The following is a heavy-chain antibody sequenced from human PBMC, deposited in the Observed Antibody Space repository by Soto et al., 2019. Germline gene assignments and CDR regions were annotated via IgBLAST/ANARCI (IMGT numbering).Heavy chain of an antibody. V-gene: IGHV1-18*01. CDR3: ARFGSAPNYYYGLDV. J-gene: IGHJ6*02. Sequence: QVKLVQSETEVKKPGASVKVSCKASGYIFTNYDITWVRQAPGQGLEWMGWVSGYTGNTKYAQKFQDSVTMTTDTYTITVYMEPSRLRCDDSALSYCARFGSAPNYYYGLDVWGQGTTVFVSS. CDR1: GYIFTNYD. D-gene: IGHD3-10*01. CDR2: VSGYTGNT.